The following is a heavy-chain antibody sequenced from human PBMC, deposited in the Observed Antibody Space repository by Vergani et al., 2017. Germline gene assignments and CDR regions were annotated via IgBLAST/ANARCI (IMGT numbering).Heavy chain of an antibody. CDR2: ISSSSSYI. CDR1: GFTFSSYS. D-gene: IGHD3-3*01. CDR3: ARDRNYDFWSGLGWFDP. V-gene: IGHV3-21*01. Sequence: VQLVQSGGGLVKPGGSLRLSCAASGFTFSSYSMNWVRQAPGKGLEWVSSISSSSSYIYYADSVKGRFTISRDNAKNSLYLQMNSLRAEDTAVYYCARDRNYDFWSGLGWFDPWGQGTLVTVSS. J-gene: IGHJ5*02.